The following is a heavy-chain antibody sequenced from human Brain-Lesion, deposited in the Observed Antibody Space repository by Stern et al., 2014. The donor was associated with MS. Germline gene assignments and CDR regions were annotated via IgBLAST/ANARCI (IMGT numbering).Heavy chain of an antibody. D-gene: IGHD3-22*01. J-gene: IGHJ3*02. V-gene: IGHV4-31*03. CDR2: IYYTGSP. Sequence: QVQLGQSGPGLVKPSQTLSLTCTVSGGSISSGGYYWNWIRQHPERGLEWIGYIYYTGSPYYNPSLKSRVTISVDTSANRFSLSLSSVTAVDTAVYYCARDVALGYYDTSGYFAFDIWGPGTLVTVSS. CDR3: ARDVALGYYDTSGYFAFDI. CDR1: GGSISSGGYY.